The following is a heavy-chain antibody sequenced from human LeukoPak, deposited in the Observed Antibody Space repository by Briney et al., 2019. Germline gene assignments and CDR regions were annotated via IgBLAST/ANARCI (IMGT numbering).Heavy chain of an antibody. CDR3: ARDGYYYDSRGYFAY. CDR2: ISYDGSNK. J-gene: IGHJ4*02. V-gene: IGHV3-30*04. Sequence: SGGSLRLACAAAGFTFSSYAMHWVRQAPGKGLEWVAVISYDGSNKYYADSVKGRFTISRDNSKNTLYLQMNSLRAEDTAVYYCARDGYYYDSRGYFAYWGQGTLVTVSS. D-gene: IGHD3-22*01. CDR1: GFTFSSYA.